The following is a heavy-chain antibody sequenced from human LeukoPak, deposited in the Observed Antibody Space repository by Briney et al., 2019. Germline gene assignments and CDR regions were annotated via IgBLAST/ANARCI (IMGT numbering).Heavy chain of an antibody. Sequence: GASVKVSCKASGYTFSGYYMHWVRQAPGQGLEWMGWINPNTGGTNYAQKFQGRVTMTRDTSISTAYMELSRLRSDDTAAYYCARERIVGATKVGYFDYWGQGTVATVSS. CDR1: GYTFSGYY. J-gene: IGHJ4*02. V-gene: IGHV1-2*02. CDR2: INPNTGGT. CDR3: ARERIVGATKVGYFDY. D-gene: IGHD1-26*01.